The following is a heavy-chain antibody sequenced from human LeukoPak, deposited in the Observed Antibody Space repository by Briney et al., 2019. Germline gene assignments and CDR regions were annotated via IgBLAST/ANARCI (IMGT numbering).Heavy chain of an antibody. J-gene: IGHJ5*02. CDR3: ARGGGPIGRFLEWLSPTLNWFDP. Sequence: TGGSLRLSCAASGFTFSSYCMRWVRQAPGKGLVWVSRIKTDGSSTIYADSVKGRFTISRDNAKNTLYLQMNSLRAEDTAVYYCARGGGPIGRFLEWLSPTLNWFDPWGQGTLVTVSS. V-gene: IGHV3-74*01. CDR1: GFTFSSYC. D-gene: IGHD3-3*01. CDR2: IKTDGSST.